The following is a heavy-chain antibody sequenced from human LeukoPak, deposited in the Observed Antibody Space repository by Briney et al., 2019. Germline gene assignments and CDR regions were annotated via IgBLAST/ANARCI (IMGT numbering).Heavy chain of an antibody. D-gene: IGHD3-10*01. CDR3: ARGKLLDTFDI. V-gene: IGHV1-69*06. CDR2: VVPIFGKP. CDR1: GGTFSTYA. J-gene: IGHJ3*02. Sequence: SVKVSCKASGGTFSTYAISWVRQAPGQGLEWMGGVVPIFGKPSYAQKFQGRVTITADTSTSTVYMELSSLRSDDTAVYYCARGKLLDTFDIWGQGTMVAVSS.